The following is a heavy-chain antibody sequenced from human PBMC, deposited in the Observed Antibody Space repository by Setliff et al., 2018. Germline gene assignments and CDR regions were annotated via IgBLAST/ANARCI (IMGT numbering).Heavy chain of an antibody. CDR3: ARSESCGSTHCSPYDY. V-gene: IGHV3-33*01. J-gene: IGHJ4*02. Sequence: PGGSLRLSCAASGFTLSTYGMHWVRQAPGKGLEWVAVLWYDGNRQYYGDSVKGRFTISRDNSKNILYLQMNSLTAEDTALYFCARSESCGSTHCSPYDYWGQGALVTVSS. CDR1: GFTLSTYG. D-gene: IGHD2-2*01. CDR2: LWYDGNRQ.